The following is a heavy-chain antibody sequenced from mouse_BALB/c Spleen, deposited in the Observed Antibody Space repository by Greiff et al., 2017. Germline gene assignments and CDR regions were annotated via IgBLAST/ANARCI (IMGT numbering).Heavy chain of an antibody. D-gene: IGHD1-1*01. CDR1: GFTFSSFG. Sequence: EVKVVESGGGLVQPGGSRKLSCAASGFTFSSFGMHWVRQAPEKGLEWVAYISSGSSTIYYADTVKGRFTISRDNPKNTLFLQMTSLRSEDTAMYYCARSAVVANAMDYWGQGTSVTVSS. CDR3: ARSAVVANAMDY. CDR2: ISSGSSTI. V-gene: IGHV5-17*02. J-gene: IGHJ4*01.